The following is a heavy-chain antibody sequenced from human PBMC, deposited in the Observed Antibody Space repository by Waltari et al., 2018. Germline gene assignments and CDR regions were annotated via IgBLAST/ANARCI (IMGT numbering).Heavy chain of an antibody. Sequence: QLQQSGPGLVKPSGTLSLICAVSGDSMSSTYWCSWVRQSPGSGLEWIGQVHGSGRTNYNPSFAGRVTMSLDTAAYHFALKLTSATAADTALYFCARDRGRGLYLDTWGQGTLGTVSP. CDR1: GDSMSSTYW. V-gene: IGHV4-4*02. D-gene: IGHD2-15*01. CDR3: ARDRGRGLYLDT. J-gene: IGHJ4*02. CDR2: VHGSGRT.